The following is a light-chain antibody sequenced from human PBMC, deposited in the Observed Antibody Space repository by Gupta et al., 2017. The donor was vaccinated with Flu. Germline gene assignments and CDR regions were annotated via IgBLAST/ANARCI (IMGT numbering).Light chain of an antibody. CDR1: HKIYSY. CDR3: QQRDSTPHT. Sequence: DIQMTQSPSSLSASVGDRVTITCRSSHKIYSYLNWFQQKPGKAPKLLIYAASRVQSGVPSRFSGSGSGTDFTLTISSLQSEDFATYYCQQRDSTPHTFGGGTKVDIK. J-gene: IGKJ4*01. V-gene: IGKV1-39*01. CDR2: AAS.